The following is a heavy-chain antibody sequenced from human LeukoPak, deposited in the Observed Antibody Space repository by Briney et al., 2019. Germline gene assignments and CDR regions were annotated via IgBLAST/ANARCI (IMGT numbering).Heavy chain of an antibody. CDR1: GYTFTSYG. J-gene: IGHJ4*02. CDR2: ISAYNGNT. V-gene: IGHV1-18*01. D-gene: IGHD3-22*01. Sequence: GASVKVSCKASGYTFTSYGISWVRQAPGQGLEWMGWISAYNGNTNYAQKLQGRVTMTTDTSTSTAYMELRSLRSDDTAVYYCARDVHYYDSSGLWDYWGQGTLVTVSS. CDR3: ARDVHYYDSSGLWDY.